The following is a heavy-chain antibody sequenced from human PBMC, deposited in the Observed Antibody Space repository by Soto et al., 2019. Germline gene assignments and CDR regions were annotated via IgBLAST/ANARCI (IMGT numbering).Heavy chain of an antibody. CDR1: GAPISVFY. J-gene: IGHJ6*02. V-gene: IGHV4-59*01. CDR2: LYYTGNT. D-gene: IGHD3-10*01. Sequence: QMQLQESGPGVVKPSETLSLTCTVSGAPISVFYWTWIRQAPGKGLEWIGYLYYTGNTNYNPSLKSRVAMSMDTSKKHFYLTLTSATAADTAMYFSARGGSEGGLDIWGQGTTVTVSS. CDR3: ARGGSEGGLDI.